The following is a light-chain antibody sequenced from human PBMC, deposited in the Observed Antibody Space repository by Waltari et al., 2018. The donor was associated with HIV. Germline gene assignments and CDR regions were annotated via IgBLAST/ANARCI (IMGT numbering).Light chain of an antibody. CDR2: GVS. Sequence: QSALTQPASVSGSPGQSITISCTGTSSDIGGYDYVSWYQQHPGKAPKLMIYGVSSRPSGVSNRFSGSRSGNTASLTISGLQAEDEADYYCSAYTSISTLAVFGGGTKLTVL. J-gene: IGLJ2*01. V-gene: IGLV2-14*01. CDR1: SSDIGGYDY. CDR3: SAYTSISTLAV.